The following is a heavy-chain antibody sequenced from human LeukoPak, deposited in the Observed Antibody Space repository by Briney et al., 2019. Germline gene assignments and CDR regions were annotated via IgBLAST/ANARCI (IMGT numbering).Heavy chain of an antibody. Sequence: SVKVSCKASGGTFSSYAISWVRQAPGQGLEWMGGIIPIFGTANYARKFQGRVTITADESTSTAYMELSSLRSEDTAVYYCARDPSSGWYYFDYWGQGTLVTVSS. D-gene: IGHD6-19*01. CDR2: IIPIFGTA. V-gene: IGHV1-69*13. CDR1: GGTFSSYA. J-gene: IGHJ4*02. CDR3: ARDPSSGWYYFDY.